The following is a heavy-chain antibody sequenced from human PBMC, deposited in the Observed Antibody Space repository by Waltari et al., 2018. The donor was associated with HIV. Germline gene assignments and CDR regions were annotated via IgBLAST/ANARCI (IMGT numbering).Heavy chain of an antibody. Sequence: EVQLVESGGGLVKPGGSLRPTCAASRFTSVFYRLIWVRQAPVKGLEWVSSISSGSVYIYYADSVKGRFTISRDKAKNSLYLQMNSLRAEDTAVYYCARDEAEMATLTAFDIWGQGTMVTVSS. CDR3: ARDEAEMATLTAFDI. J-gene: IGHJ3*02. CDR1: RFTSVFYR. D-gene: IGHD5-12*01. CDR2: ISSGSVYI. V-gene: IGHV3-21*01.